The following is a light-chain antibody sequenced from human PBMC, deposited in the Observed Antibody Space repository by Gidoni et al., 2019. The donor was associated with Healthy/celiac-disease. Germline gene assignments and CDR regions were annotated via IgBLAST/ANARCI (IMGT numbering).Light chain of an antibody. V-gene: IGKV3-20*01. Sequence: EIVLTQSPGTLSLSPGERATLSCRASQSVSSSYLAWYQQKPGQAPRLLIYGASSRATGIPDRFSGSGSGTDFTLTISRLEPEDFAVYYCQQYGSSSLTFGSWDQSGYQT. J-gene: IGKJ3*01. CDR1: QSVSSSY. CDR2: GAS. CDR3: QQYGSSSLT.